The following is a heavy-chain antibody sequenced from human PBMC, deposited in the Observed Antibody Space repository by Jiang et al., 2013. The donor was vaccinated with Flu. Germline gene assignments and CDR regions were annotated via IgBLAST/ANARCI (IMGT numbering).Heavy chain of an antibody. Sequence: LLKPSETLSLTCAVYGGSFSGYYWSWIRQPPGKGLEWIGEINHSGSTNYNPSLKSRVTISVDTSKNQFSLKLSSVTAADTAVYYCARGKIPRYSSSKYYFDYWGQGTLVTVSS. D-gene: IGHD6-13*01. J-gene: IGHJ4*02. CDR3: ARGKIPRYSSSKYYFDY. CDR2: INHSGST. V-gene: IGHV4-34*01. CDR1: GGSFSGYY.